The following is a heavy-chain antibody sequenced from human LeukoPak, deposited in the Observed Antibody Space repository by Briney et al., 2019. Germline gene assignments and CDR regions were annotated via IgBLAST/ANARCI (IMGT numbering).Heavy chain of an antibody. V-gene: IGHV4-39*07. D-gene: IGHD4-17*01. CDR3: ARWVTTSSRHLDY. J-gene: IGHJ4*02. Sequence: PSETLSLTCTVSGGSISSSSYYWGWIRQPPGKGLEWIGSIYYSGSTYYNPSLKSRVTISVDTSKNQFSLKLSSVTAADTAVYYCARWVTTSSRHLDYWGQGTLVTVSS. CDR2: IYYSGST. CDR1: GGSISSSSYY.